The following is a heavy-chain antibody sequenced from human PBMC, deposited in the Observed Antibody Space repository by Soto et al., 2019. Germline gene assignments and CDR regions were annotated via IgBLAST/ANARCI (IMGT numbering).Heavy chain of an antibody. D-gene: IGHD3-10*01. Sequence: LSLTCAASGFTFSSYAMSWVRQAPGKGLEWVSAISGSGGSTYYADSVKGRFTISRDNSKNTLYLQMNSLRAEDTAVYYCAKDLYGSGSSSDYWGQGTLVTVSS. CDR3: AKDLYGSGSSSDY. V-gene: IGHV3-23*01. CDR1: GFTFSSYA. J-gene: IGHJ4*02. CDR2: ISGSGGST.